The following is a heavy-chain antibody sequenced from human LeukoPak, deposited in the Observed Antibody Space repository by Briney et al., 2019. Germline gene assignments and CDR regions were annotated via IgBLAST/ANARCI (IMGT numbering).Heavy chain of an antibody. V-gene: IGHV4-39*01. CDR1: GGSISSSSYY. CDR2: IYYSGST. D-gene: IGHD3-9*01. Sequence: PSETLSLTCSVAGGSISSSSYYWGWIRQPPGKGLEWIGSIYYSGSTYYNPSLKSLVTISVDTSKNQFSLKLSSVTAADYAVYYCASGLTGYYKGVLYYWGQGTLVTVSS. J-gene: IGHJ4*02. CDR3: ASGLTGYYKGVLYY.